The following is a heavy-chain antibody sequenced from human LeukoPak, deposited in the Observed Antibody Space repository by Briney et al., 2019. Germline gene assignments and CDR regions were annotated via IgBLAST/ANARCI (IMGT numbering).Heavy chain of an antibody. Sequence: GRSLRLSRAASGFTFSSYAMHWVRQAPGKGLEWVAVISYDGSNKYYADSVKGRFTISRDNSKNTLYLQMNSLRAEDTAVYYCARASDDYWYPDVWGRGTTVTVSS. V-gene: IGHV3-30*04. D-gene: IGHD5-24*01. CDR3: ARASDDYWYPDV. J-gene: IGHJ6*02. CDR2: ISYDGSNK. CDR1: GFTFSSYA.